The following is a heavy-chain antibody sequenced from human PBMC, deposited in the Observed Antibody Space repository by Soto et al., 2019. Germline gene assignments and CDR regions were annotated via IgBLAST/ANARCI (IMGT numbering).Heavy chain of an antibody. CDR2: ISYDGSDK. V-gene: IGHV3-30*03. J-gene: IGHJ4*02. Sequence: QVQLVESGGGVVQPGRSLRLFCAASGFPFTSYGMHWVREGPDKGLEWVAIISYDGSDKYYADSVKGRFTISRDNSKNTLYLQMNSLRPEDTALYYCVGGQYYFDYRGQGTLVIVSS. CDR1: GFPFTSYG. D-gene: IGHD3-10*01. CDR3: VGGQYYFDY.